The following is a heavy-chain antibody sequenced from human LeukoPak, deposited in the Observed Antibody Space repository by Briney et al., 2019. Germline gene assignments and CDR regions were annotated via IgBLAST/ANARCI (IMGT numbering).Heavy chain of an antibody. CDR2: IYSTGST. Sequence: PSETLSLTCTVSGGSISSGSYYWSWIRQSAGKGLEWIGRIYSTGSTSYNPSLESRVTISRDTSKNQFSLNLSSVTAADTAVYYCAKDWSIFGARDWFDPWGQGTLVTVSS. D-gene: IGHD3-3*01. CDR1: GGSISSGSYY. V-gene: IGHV4-61*02. J-gene: IGHJ5*02. CDR3: AKDWSIFGARDWFDP.